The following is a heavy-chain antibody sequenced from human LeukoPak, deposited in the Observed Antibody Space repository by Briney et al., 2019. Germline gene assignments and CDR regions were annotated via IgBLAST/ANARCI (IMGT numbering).Heavy chain of an antibody. V-gene: IGHV4-59*01. CDR1: GGSISSYY. J-gene: IGHJ6*02. CDR3: ARDRGYGMDV. Sequence: PSETLSLTCTVSGGSISSYYWSWIRQPPGKGLEWIGYIYYSGSTYYNPSLKSRVTISVDTSKNQFSLKLSSVTAADTAVYYCARDRGYGMDVWGQGTTVTVSS. CDR2: IYYSGST.